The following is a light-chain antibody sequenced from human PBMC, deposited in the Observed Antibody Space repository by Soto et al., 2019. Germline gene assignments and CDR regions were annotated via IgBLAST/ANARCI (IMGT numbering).Light chain of an antibody. CDR2: AAS. CDR3: QTYNGAPRG. J-gene: IGKJ1*01. V-gene: IGKV1-27*01. Sequence: DIQMTQSPSSLSASVGDRVTITCRASQGITNYLAWYQQKPGKVPKLLIYAASTLQSGVPSRFSGSGSGTDFTLTISSLHAEDVATYYCQTYNGAPRGFGQGTKMETK. CDR1: QGITNY.